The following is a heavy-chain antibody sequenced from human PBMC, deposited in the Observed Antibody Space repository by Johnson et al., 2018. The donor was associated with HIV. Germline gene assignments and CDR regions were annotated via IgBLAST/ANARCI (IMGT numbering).Heavy chain of an antibody. J-gene: IGHJ3*02. CDR2: FFSGGTT. Sequence: VQLVESGGGVVRPGGSLRLSCATSGFTFNDHGMHWVRQAPGKGLEWVSVFFSGGTTYYADSVNGRFTISRDNSKNTLFLQMNSLRADDTALYYCARACRDGYTCDAFDIWGQGTMVTVSS. V-gene: IGHV3-66*01. CDR3: ARACRDGYTCDAFDI. CDR1: GFTFNDHG. D-gene: IGHD5-24*01.